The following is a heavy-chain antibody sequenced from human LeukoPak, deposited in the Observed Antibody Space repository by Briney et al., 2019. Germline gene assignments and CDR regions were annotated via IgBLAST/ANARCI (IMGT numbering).Heavy chain of an antibody. CDR3: ARQEEQWLVPPGAFDI. CDR2: IYYSGST. Sequence: SETLSLTCTVSGGSISSYYWSWIRQPPGKGLEWIGYIYYSGSTNYNPSPKSRVTISVDTSKNQFSLKLSSVTAADTAVYYCARQEEQWLVPPGAFDIWGQGTMVTVSS. D-gene: IGHD6-19*01. CDR1: GGSISSYY. J-gene: IGHJ3*02. V-gene: IGHV4-59*08.